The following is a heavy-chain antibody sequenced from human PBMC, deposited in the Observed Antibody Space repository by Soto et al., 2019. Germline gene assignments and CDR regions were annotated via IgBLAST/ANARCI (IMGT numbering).Heavy chain of an antibody. CDR1: GFTVSSNY. Sequence: PGGSLRLSCAASGFTVSSNYMSWVRQAPGKGLEWVSVIYICVRTYYADSVKGRFTISRNNSKNTLYLQMNRLRAEDTAVYYCARARSGARRYYYDSSGYPRDRYGTEGWGQGTTVTVSS. CDR3: ARARSGARRYYYDSSGYPRDRYGTEG. J-gene: IGHJ6*02. V-gene: IGHV3-53*01. D-gene: IGHD3-22*01. CDR2: IYICVRT.